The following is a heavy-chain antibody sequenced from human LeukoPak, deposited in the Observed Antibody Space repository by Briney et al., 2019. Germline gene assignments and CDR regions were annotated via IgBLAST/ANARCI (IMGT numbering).Heavy chain of an antibody. CDR3: ARDYGSGSPMDY. CDR2: IIPIFGTA. D-gene: IGHD3-10*01. CDR1: GGTFSSYA. V-gene: IGHV1-69*13. J-gene: IGHJ4*02. Sequence: GASVKVSCKASGGTFSSYAISWVRQAPGQGLEWMGGIIPIFGTANYAQKFQGRVTITADESTSTAYMELSSLRSEDTAVYYCARDYGSGSPMDYWGQGTLSPSPQ.